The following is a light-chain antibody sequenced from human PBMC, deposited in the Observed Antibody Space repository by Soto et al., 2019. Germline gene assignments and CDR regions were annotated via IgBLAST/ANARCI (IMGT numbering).Light chain of an antibody. J-gene: IGLJ1*01. CDR2: EVS. Sequence: QSVLTRPASVSGAPGQASTISCTGTSSDVGSYNLVSWYQQHPGKAPKLMIYEVSKRPSGVSNRFSGSKSGNTASLTISGLQAEDEADYYCCSYAGSSTPYVFGTGTKVTVL. CDR1: SSDVGSYNL. CDR3: CSYAGSSTPYV. V-gene: IGLV2-23*02.